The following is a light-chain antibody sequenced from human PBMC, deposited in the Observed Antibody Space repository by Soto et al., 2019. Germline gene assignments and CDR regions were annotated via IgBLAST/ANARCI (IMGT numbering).Light chain of an antibody. CDR3: SSYAGSNFWV. Sequence: QSALTQPPSASGSPGQAVTISCTGTGSDVGGYNYVSWYQQHPGKAPKLIIYEVSQRPSGVPDRFSGSKSGNTASLTVSGLQAEDEAEYYCSSYAGSNFWVFGGGTKLTVL. J-gene: IGLJ3*02. CDR1: GSDVGGYNY. CDR2: EVS. V-gene: IGLV2-8*01.